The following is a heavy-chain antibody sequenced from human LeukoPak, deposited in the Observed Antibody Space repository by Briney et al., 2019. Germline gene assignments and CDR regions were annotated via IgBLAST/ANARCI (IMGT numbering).Heavy chain of an antibody. J-gene: IGHJ3*02. Sequence: GGSLRLSCAASGFTFSSYEMNWVRQAPGKGLEWVSSISSSSSYIYYADSVKGRFTISRDNAKNSLYLQMNSPRAEDTAVYYCARDKSVDSSGYNDAFDIWGQGTMVTVSS. CDR1: GFTFSSYE. D-gene: IGHD3-22*01. CDR3: ARDKSVDSSGYNDAFDI. CDR2: ISSSSSYI. V-gene: IGHV3-21*01.